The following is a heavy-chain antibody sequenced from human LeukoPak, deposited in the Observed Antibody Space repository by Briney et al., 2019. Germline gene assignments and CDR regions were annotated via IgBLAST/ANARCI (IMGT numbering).Heavy chain of an antibody. CDR1: GGSISSYY. V-gene: IGHV4-59*01. J-gene: IGHJ3*02. Sequence: SETLSLTCTVSGGSISSYYWSWIRQPPGKGLEWIGYIYYSGSTNYNPSLKSRVTISVDTSKNQLSLKLTSVTAADTAVYYCARASMTTDAFDIWGQGTMVTVSS. CDR2: IYYSGST. D-gene: IGHD4-17*01. CDR3: ARASMTTDAFDI.